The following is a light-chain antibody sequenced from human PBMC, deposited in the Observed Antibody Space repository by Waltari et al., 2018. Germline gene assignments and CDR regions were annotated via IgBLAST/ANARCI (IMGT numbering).Light chain of an antibody. CDR1: QGITSW. CDR2: TAS. V-gene: IGKV1D-12*01. CDR3: QQYYTVSTWT. Sequence: DIQMTQSPSSVSASVGDRVTITCRASQGITSWLAWYQQKPGKAPKLLIYTASSLQSGVPSRFSGSGSGTDFTLTISSLQPEDVAVYYCQQYYTVSTWTFGQGTKVEIK. J-gene: IGKJ1*01.